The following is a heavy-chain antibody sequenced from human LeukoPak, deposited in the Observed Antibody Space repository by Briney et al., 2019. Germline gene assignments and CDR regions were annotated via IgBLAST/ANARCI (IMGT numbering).Heavy chain of an antibody. D-gene: IGHD7-27*01. CDR3: AKDPWGSRGYFDY. CDR1: GFTFSSYW. V-gene: IGHV3-7*03. CDR2: IKQDGSEK. Sequence: PGGSLRLSCAASGFTFSSYWMSWVRQAPGKGLEWVANIKQDGSEKYYVDSVKGRFTISRDNSKNTVYLRMNSLRAEDTAVYYCAKDPWGSRGYFDYWGQGTLVTVSS. J-gene: IGHJ4*02.